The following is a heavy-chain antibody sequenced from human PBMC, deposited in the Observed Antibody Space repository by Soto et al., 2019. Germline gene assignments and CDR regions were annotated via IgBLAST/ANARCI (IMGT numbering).Heavy chain of an antibody. J-gene: IGHJ6*02. Sequence: SLRLSCTASGFTVSSNYMSWVRQAPGKGLEWVSIIYSGGSTYYADSVKGRFTISRDSSNNTLYLQINSLRAEDTAVYYCARDLLTRLGSTRLDVWGQGTTVTVSS. CDR2: IYSGGST. V-gene: IGHV3-66*01. D-gene: IGHD1-26*01. CDR1: GFTVSSNY. CDR3: ARDLLTRLGSTRLDV.